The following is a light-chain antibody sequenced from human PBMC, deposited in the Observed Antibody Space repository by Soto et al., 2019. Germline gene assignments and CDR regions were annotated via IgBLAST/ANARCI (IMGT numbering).Light chain of an antibody. CDR3: QQYGSSPPST. V-gene: IGKV3-20*01. J-gene: IGKJ4*01. Sequence: ELVLTQSPGTLSLSPGERATLSCRASQSVSSSYLAWSQQKPGQAPRLLIYGASSRATGIPDRFSGSGSGTDFTLTSSRLEPEDFAVYYCQQYGSSPPSTFGGGTKVEIK. CDR2: GAS. CDR1: QSVSSSY.